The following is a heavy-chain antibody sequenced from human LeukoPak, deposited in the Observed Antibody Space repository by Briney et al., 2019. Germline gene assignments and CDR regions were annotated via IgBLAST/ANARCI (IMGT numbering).Heavy chain of an antibody. CDR1: GYSISSGYY. Sequence: PSETLSLTCTVSGYSISSGYYWGWIRQPPGKGLEWIGSIYHSGSTYYNPSLKSRVTISVDTSKNQFSLKLSSVTAADTAVYYCAREKLRIQLWLGGAFDIWGQGTMVTVSS. CDR2: IYHSGST. V-gene: IGHV4-38-2*02. J-gene: IGHJ3*02. D-gene: IGHD5-18*01. CDR3: AREKLRIQLWLGGAFDI.